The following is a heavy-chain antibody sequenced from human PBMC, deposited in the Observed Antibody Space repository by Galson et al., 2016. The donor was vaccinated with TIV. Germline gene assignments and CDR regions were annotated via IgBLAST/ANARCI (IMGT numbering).Heavy chain of an antibody. J-gene: IGHJ4*02. D-gene: IGHD3-16*01. CDR2: ISGSSSDT. Sequence: LRLSCAASGFTFGSYSMNWVRQAPGRGLEWVSFISGSSSDTYYVDSVKGRFTVSRDNAKNSLYLQMNSLRAEDTAVYYCAGSFESYFMDYWGQGTLVTVSS. V-gene: IGHV3-21*01. CDR1: GFTFGSYS. CDR3: AGSFESYFMDY.